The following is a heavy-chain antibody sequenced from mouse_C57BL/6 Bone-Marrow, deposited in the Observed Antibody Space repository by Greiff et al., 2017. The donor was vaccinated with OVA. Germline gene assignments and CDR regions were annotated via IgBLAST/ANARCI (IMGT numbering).Heavy chain of an antibody. CDR1: GYAFTNYL. CDR2: INHGSGGT. CDR3: ARSPQYYGLDY. Sequence: QVQLKQSGAELVRPGTSVKVSCKASGYAFTNYLIEWVKQRPGQGLEWIGVINHGSGGTNYNEKFKGKATLTADQSSSTAYMQLSSLTSEDSAGYCCARSPQYYGLDYWGQGTTLTVSS. J-gene: IGHJ2*01. D-gene: IGHD1-1*01. V-gene: IGHV1-54*01.